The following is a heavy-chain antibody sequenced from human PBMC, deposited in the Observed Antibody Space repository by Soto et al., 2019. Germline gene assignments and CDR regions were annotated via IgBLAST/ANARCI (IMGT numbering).Heavy chain of an antibody. CDR1: GYSVTSYA. Sequence: QVQLVQSGAEVKRPGASVKVSCKASGYSVTSYAIHWVRQAPGQRLEWMGWINPDTGNTKYSQTFQGRVTLLTDTSATSVQMQRLSLTSEDTSVCSCRMALFIISNFGDRHPLDPWSEASVVTV. D-gene: IGHD3-3*01. CDR2: INPDTGNT. J-gene: IGHJ5*02. CDR3: RMALFIISNFGDRHPLDP. V-gene: IGHV1-3*01.